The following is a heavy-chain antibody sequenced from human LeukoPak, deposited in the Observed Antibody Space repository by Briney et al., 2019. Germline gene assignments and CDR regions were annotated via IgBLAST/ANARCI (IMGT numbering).Heavy chain of an antibody. Sequence: GGSLRLSCAASGFTFSSYEMNWVRQAPGKGLEWVSYISSSGSTIYYADSVKGRFTISRDNSKNTLYLQMNSLRAEDTAVYYCAKDPGLFYYDILTGYYSNWFDPWGQGTLVTVSS. V-gene: IGHV3-48*03. D-gene: IGHD3-9*01. J-gene: IGHJ5*02. CDR3: AKDPGLFYYDILTGYYSNWFDP. CDR2: ISSSGSTI. CDR1: GFTFSSYE.